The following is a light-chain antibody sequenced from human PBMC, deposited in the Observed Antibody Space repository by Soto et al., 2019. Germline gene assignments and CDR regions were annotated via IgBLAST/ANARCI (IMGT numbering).Light chain of an antibody. Sequence: QSVLTQPPSVSGAQGQRVTISCTGSSSNIGAGYDVHWYQQLPGTAPKLLIYGNSNRPSGVPDRFSGSKSGTSASLAITGLQAEDEADYYCQSYYSSLSGWVFGGGTKLTVL. CDR3: QSYYSSLSGWV. J-gene: IGLJ3*02. CDR2: GNS. CDR1: SSNIGAGYD. V-gene: IGLV1-40*01.